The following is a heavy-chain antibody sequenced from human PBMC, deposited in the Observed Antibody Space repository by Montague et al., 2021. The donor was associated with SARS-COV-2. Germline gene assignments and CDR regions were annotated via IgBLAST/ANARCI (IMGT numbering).Heavy chain of an antibody. D-gene: IGHD6-19*01. V-gene: IGHV3-7*01. CDR3: ARGSTGWYAIFGHYGMDV. CDR2: LKHDGSEQ. Sequence: SLRLSGAASRFTFSDFWMNWVRQAPRKGLEWMADLKHDGSEQSYLDSVXVRFTISRDNAKNSLYLQMNSLRAEDTAVYYCARGSTGWYAIFGHYGMDVWGQGTTVTVSS. CDR1: RFTFSDFW. J-gene: IGHJ6*02.